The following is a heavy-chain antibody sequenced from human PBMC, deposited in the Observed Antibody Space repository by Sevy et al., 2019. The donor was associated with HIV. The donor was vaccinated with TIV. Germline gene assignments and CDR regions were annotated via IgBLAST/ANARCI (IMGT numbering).Heavy chain of an antibody. CDR3: ARDVGIAAAGPYSSGWAFDY. Sequence: SVKVSCKASGGTFSSYAISWVRQAPGQGLEWMGRIIPIFGTANYAQKFQGRVTITADESTSTAYMELSSLRSEDTAVYYCARDVGIAAAGPYSSGWAFDYWGQGTLVTVSS. D-gene: IGHD6-13*01. V-gene: IGHV1-69*13. CDR1: GGTFSSYA. CDR2: IIPIFGTA. J-gene: IGHJ4*02.